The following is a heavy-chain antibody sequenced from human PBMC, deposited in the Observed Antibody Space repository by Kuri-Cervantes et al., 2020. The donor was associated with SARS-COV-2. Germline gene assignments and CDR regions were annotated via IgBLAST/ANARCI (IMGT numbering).Heavy chain of an antibody. J-gene: IGHJ5*02. CDR1: GFTFSSYA. CDR2: IGGHGLPT. D-gene: IGHD4-17*01. V-gene: IGHV3-23*01. Sequence: GESLKISCAASGFTFSSYAMSWVRQTPGKGLEWVSAIGGHGLPTYYADPVKGRFTISRDNFNNALYLEMNSLGVEDTAVYYCASLPGDDYGDYDWFDPWGQGTLVTVSS. CDR3: ASLPGDDYGDYDWFDP.